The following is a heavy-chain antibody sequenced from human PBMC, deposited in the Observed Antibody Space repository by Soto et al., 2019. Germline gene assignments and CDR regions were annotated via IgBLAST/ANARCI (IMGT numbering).Heavy chain of an antibody. CDR1: GGSISSGDYY. CDR2: IYYSGST. D-gene: IGHD5-18*01. CDR3: ARDWDTGGGYFDY. J-gene: IGHJ4*02. Sequence: QVQLQESGPGLVKPSQTLSLTCTVSGGSISSGDYYWSWIRPPPGQGLEWIGYIYYSGSTYYNPSLKSRVTISVDTSKNQFSLKLSSVTAADTAVYYCARDWDTGGGYFDYWGQGTLVTVSS. V-gene: IGHV4-30-4*01.